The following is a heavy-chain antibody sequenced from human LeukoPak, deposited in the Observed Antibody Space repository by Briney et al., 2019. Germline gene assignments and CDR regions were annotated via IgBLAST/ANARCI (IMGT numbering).Heavy chain of an antibody. D-gene: IGHD5-24*01. CDR1: GGSISSYY. Sequence: PSETLSLTRTVSGGSISSYYWSWIRQPPGKGLEWIGYIYYSGSTKYNPSLKGRVSISVDTSKNQFSLKLSSVAAADTAVYYCARGAGAGYNLQPFDYWGQGTLVTVSS. J-gene: IGHJ4*02. V-gene: IGHV4-59*08. CDR2: IYYSGST. CDR3: ARGAGAGYNLQPFDY.